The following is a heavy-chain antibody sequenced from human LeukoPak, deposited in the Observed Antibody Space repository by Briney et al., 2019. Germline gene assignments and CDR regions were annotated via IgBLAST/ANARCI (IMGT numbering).Heavy chain of an antibody. CDR1: GYTFGSYG. D-gene: IGHD6-19*01. CDR3: ARDSASVWPGSSGWSNWFDP. CDR2: ISPHNGNT. V-gene: IGHV1-18*01. Sequence: ASVKVSCKASGYTFGSYGVSWVRQAPGQGLEWMAWISPHNGNTNYAQKFQGRVTMTTDTSTSTAYMELRSLRADDTAVYYCARDSASVWPGSSGWSNWFDPWGQGTLVTVSS. J-gene: IGHJ5*02.